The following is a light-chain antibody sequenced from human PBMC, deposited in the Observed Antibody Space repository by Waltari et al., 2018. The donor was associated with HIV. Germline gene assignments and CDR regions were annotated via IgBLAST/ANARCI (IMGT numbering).Light chain of an antibody. CDR3: SAWDDNLNAL. J-gene: IGLJ2*01. V-gene: IGLV1-44*01. Sequence: QSVLTQPPSASGTLGQRVTISCSGRRSNIGSNTVNWYQQLPGTAPKLLISDDNRRPSGVPARFSGSKSGTSASLAISGLQSEDEADYYCSAWDDNLNALFGGGTKLTVL. CDR2: DDN. CDR1: RSNIGSNT.